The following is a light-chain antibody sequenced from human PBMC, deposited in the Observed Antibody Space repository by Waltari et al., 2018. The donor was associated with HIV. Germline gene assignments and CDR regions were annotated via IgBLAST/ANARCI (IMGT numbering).Light chain of an antibody. V-gene: IGLV2-14*01. Sequence: QSALTQPASVSGSPGQSLTISCTGTGSDVGPYDNAPWYQQHPGKAPKLMISEVTNRPSGVSNRFSGSKSGNTASLTISGLQAEDEADYYCSSYSISSTWIFGGGTKLTVL. CDR1: GSDVGPYDN. CDR2: EVT. J-gene: IGLJ2*01. CDR3: SSYSISSTWI.